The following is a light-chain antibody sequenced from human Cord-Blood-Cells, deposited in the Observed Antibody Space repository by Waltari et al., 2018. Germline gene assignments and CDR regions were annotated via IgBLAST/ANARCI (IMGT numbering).Light chain of an antibody. CDR3: SSYTSSSTLV. CDR2: DVS. Sequence: SALPQPASVSGSPGQSTTISCPGTSSDAGGYNYVSWYQQHPGKAPKLIIYDVSNRPSGVSNRFSGSKSGNTASLTISGLQAEDEADYYCSSYTSSSTLVFGGGTKLTVL. J-gene: IGLJ3*02. CDR1: SSDAGGYNY. V-gene: IGLV2-14*01.